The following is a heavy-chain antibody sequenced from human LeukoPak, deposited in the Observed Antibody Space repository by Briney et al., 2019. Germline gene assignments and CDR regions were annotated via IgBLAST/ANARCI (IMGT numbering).Heavy chain of an antibody. J-gene: IGHJ4*02. CDR1: GFTVISNY. CDR2: IYSGGST. V-gene: IGHV3-53*01. CDR3: AREDPNGGRLDY. Sequence: HPGGSLRLSCAASGFTVISNYMSWVRQAPGKGLGWVSVIYSGGSTYYADSVKGRFTISRDNSKNTLYLQMNSLRAEDTAVYYCAREDPNGGRLDYWGQGTLVTVSS. D-gene: IGHD3-16*01.